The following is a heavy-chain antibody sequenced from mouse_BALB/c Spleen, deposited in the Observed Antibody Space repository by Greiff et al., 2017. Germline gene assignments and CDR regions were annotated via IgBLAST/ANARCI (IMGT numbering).Heavy chain of an antibody. CDR1: GYTFTSYW. CDR3: TRMAMITTGAWFAY. J-gene: IGHJ3*01. CDR2: IYPGSGST. V-gene: IGHV1S22*01. Sequence: KQPGSELVRPGASVKLSCKASGYTFTSYWMHWVKQRPGQGLEWIGNIYPGSGSTNYDEKFKSKATLTVDTSSSTAYMQLSSLTSEDSAVYYCTRMAMITTGAWFAYWGQGTLVTVSA. D-gene: IGHD2-4*01.